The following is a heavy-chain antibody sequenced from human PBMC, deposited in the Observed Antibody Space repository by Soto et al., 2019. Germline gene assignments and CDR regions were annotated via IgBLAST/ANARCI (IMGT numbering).Heavy chain of an antibody. V-gene: IGHV3-23*01. Sequence: DVQLLESGGGLVQPGGTLRLSCAASGFTFAGSAMSWVRQAPGKGLEWVSLISGTGGTPYYAVSVKGRFTISRDNSKNTLYLQMHILGAEDTAVYYCAVGLAAAGPFDYWGQGTLVSVSS. CDR3: AVGLAAAGPFDY. CDR2: ISGTGGTP. D-gene: IGHD6-13*01. J-gene: IGHJ4*02. CDR1: GFTFAGSA.